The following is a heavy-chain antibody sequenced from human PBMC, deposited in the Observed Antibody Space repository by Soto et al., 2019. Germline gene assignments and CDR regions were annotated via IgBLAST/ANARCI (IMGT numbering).Heavy chain of an antibody. J-gene: IGHJ4*02. CDR2: IWYDGSKK. CDR1: GFTFSSYG. V-gene: IGHV3-33*01. D-gene: IGHD6-19*01. Sequence: QVQLVESGGGVVQPGRSLRLSCAASGFTFSSYGMHWVRQAPGKGLEWVAVIWYDGSKKYYADSVKGRFTISRDNSKNQLYLERNSLRAEDTAVYYCARVCVGYSSGWYQRGGFDYWGQGTLVTVSS. CDR3: ARVCVGYSSGWYQRGGFDY.